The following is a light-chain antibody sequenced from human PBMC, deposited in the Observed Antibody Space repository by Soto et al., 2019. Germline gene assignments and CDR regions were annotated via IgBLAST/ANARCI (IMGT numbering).Light chain of an antibody. J-gene: IGLJ2*01. CDR1: KLGDKY. CDR3: QTWDSSIVV. V-gene: IGLV3-1*01. Sequence: SYELTQSPSMSVSPGQTATITCSGDKLGDKYACWYQQRPGQSPVVVIYQDNKRPSGIPERFSGSNSGNTATLTISGTQAMDEADYYCQTWDSSIVVFGGGTKVTVL. CDR2: QDN.